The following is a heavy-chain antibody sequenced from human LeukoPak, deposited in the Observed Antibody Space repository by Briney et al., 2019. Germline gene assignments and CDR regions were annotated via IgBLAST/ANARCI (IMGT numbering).Heavy chain of an antibody. J-gene: IGHJ4*02. D-gene: IGHD3-22*01. CDR1: GGSFSSCA. CDR3: VRDGSYYDSSGYYYLY. Sequence: GASVKVSCKASGGSFSSCALSWVRQAPGQGLEWMGGITPMFGTPNYAQKFQGRVTITADESTSTAYMELSSLRSEDTAVYYCVRDGSYYDSSGYYYLYWGQGTLVTVS. V-gene: IGHV1-69*13. CDR2: ITPMFGTP.